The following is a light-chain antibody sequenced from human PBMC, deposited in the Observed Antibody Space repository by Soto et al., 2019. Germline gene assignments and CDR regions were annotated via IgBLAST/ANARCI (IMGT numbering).Light chain of an antibody. J-gene: IGLJ2*01. CDR2: EVT. Sequence: QSALTQPASVSGSPGQSITISCTGTSSDIGAYDYVSWYQQHPGKAPKLIIYEVTNRPSGVSNRFSGSKSDNRASLTISGLQPEDEADYYCSSYSRTSIPVVFGGGTKLTVL. CDR3: SSYSRTSIPVV. CDR1: SSDIGAYDY. V-gene: IGLV2-14*01.